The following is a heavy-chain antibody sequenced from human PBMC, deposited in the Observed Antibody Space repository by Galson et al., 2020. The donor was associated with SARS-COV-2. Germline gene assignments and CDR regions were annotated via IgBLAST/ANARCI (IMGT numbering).Heavy chain of an antibody. J-gene: IGHJ4*02. CDR2: IYYSGST. V-gene: IGHV4-59*01. Sequence: SETLSFTCTVSGGSISSYYWSWIRQPPGKGLEWIGYIYYSGSTNYNPSLKSRVTISVDTSKNQFSLKLSSVTAADTAVYYCARAGPQANAKYSSGWYDYWGQGTLVTVSS. D-gene: IGHD6-19*01. CDR1: GGSISSYY. CDR3: ARAGPQANAKYSSGWYDY.